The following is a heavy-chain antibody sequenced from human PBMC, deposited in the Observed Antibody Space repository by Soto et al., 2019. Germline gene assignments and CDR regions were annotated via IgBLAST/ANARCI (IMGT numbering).Heavy chain of an antibody. CDR1: GYTFTSYY. J-gene: IGHJ6*02. CDR2: INPSGGST. D-gene: IGHD5-18*01. Sequence: GASVKVSCKASGYTFTSYYMHWVRQAPGQGLEWMGIINPSGGSTSYAQKFQGRVTMTRDTSTSTAYMELSSLRSEDTAVYYCARGSQSSKSWLWSTYYYYYGMDVWGQGTTVTVSS. V-gene: IGHV1-46*01. CDR3: ARGSQSSKSWLWSTYYYYYGMDV.